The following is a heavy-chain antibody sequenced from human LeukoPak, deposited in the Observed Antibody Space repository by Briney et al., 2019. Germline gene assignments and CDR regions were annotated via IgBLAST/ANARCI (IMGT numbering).Heavy chain of an antibody. V-gene: IGHV4-61*01. D-gene: IGHD1-20*01. CDR2: IYYSGST. Sequence: KPSETLSLTCTVSGGSISSSSYYWSWIRQPPGKGLEWTGYIYYSGSTNYNPSLKSRVTISVDTFKNQFSLKLSSVTAADTAVYYCARVEEGNWDDLLRFDYWGQGTLVTVSS. CDR1: GGSISSSSYY. CDR3: ARVEEGNWDDLLRFDY. J-gene: IGHJ4*02.